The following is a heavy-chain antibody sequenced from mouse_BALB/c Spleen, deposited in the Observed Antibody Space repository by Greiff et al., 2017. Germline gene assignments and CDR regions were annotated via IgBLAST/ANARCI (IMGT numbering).Heavy chain of an antibody. V-gene: IGHV7-3*02. Sequence: EVQLVESGGGLVQPGGSLRLSCATSGFTFTDYYMSWVRQPPGKALEWLGFISNKANGYTTEYSASVKGRFTISRDNYQSILYLQMHTLRAEDSATYYCERASTDDMDYWGQGTSVTVSA. D-gene: IGHD1-1*01. CDR3: ERASTDDMDY. J-gene: IGHJ4*01. CDR2: ISNKANGYTT. CDR1: GFTFTDYY.